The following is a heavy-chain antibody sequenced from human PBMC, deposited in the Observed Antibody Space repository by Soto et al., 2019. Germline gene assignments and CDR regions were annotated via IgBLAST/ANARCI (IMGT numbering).Heavy chain of an antibody. V-gene: IGHV3-23*01. Sequence: EGSLRLSCAASGFSFINYAMSWVRQAPGKGLEWVSTISGSGGDTFYADSVKGRFTVSRDNSKNTLYVEMNSLRAEDTAVYYCAKHEFVDYYFDYWGQGTLVTVSS. CDR3: AKHEFVDYYFDY. D-gene: IGHD2-21*01. J-gene: IGHJ4*02. CDR1: GFSFINYA. CDR2: ISGSGGDT.